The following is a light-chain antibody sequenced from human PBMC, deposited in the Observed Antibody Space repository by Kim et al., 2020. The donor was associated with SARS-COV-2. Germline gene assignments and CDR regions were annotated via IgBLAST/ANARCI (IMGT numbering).Light chain of an antibody. CDR2: GAS. Sequence: SPEDRAPLSCRASQSVCNNFLAWYQQRPGQAPRPLIYGASSRATGIPDRFTGSGSGTDFTLTISRLEPEDFAVYYCHQYCSSPRTFGQGTKLEI. V-gene: IGKV3-20*01. CDR3: HQYCSSPRT. J-gene: IGKJ2*01. CDR1: QSVCNNF.